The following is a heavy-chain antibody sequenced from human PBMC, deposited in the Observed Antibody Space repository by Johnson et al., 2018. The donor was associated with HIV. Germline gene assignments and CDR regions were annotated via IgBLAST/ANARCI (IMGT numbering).Heavy chain of an antibody. D-gene: IGHD2-15*01. CDR3: VRGIVVVVAAGRADAFDI. Sequence: QVQLVESGGGVVQPGRSLRLSCAASGFTFSSYGMHWVRQAPGKGLEWVAVISSDGSNKYYADSVKGRFTISRDNSKNTLYLQMNSLRAEETALYYCVRGIVVVVAAGRADAFDIWGQGTMVTVSS. CDR1: GFTFSSYG. CDR2: ISSDGSNK. V-gene: IGHV3-30*03. J-gene: IGHJ3*02.